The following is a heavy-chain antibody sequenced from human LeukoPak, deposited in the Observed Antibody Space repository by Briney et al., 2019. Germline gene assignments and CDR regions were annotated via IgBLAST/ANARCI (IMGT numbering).Heavy chain of an antibody. CDR3: ARVPNYSYYYYYMDV. J-gene: IGHJ6*03. V-gene: IGHV1-69*02. Sequence: ASVKVSCKASGGTFSSYTISWVRQAPGQGLEWMGRIIPILGIANYAQKFQGRVTITADKSTSTAYMELSSLRSEDTAVYYCARVPNYSYYYYYMDVWGKGTTVTVSS. CDR2: IIPILGIA. D-gene: IGHD3-10*01. CDR1: GGTFSSYT.